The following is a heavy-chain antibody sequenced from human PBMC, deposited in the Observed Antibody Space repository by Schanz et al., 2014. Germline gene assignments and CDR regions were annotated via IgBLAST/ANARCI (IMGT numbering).Heavy chain of an antibody. CDR1: GFSVSTNY. Sequence: EVQLVESGGGLIQPGGSLRLSCAVSGFSVSTNYMSWARQAPGKGLEWISSMYINSGSTQYADSVKGRFIISRDSSKNTLFLQMNSLRAEDTAVYFCARDEGRDGYNLAFDVWGQGTLVTVSS. CDR3: ARDEGRDGYNLAFDV. J-gene: IGHJ3*01. V-gene: IGHV3-53*01. CDR2: MYINSGST. D-gene: IGHD5-12*01.